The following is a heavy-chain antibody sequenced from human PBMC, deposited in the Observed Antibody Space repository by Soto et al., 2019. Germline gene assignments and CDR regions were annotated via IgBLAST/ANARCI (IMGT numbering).Heavy chain of an antibody. Sequence: QVQLVESGGGVVQPGRSLRLSCAASGFIFNNYGMHWVRQAPGKGLEWVAVIWYDGSNKYYADSVKGRFTISRDNSKNTLYLQMSSLRVEDTAVYYCARGESSGHYWGQGTLVTVSS. CDR1: GFIFNNYG. D-gene: IGHD3-22*01. CDR3: ARGESSGHY. CDR2: IWYDGSNK. V-gene: IGHV3-33*01. J-gene: IGHJ4*02.